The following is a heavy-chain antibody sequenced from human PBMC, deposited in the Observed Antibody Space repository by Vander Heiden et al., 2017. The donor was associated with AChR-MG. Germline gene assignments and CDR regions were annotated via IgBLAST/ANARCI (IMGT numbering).Heavy chain of an antibody. CDR1: GGPFSSYA. CDR2: IIPILGIA. Sequence: QVQLVQSGAEVKKPGSSVKVSCKASGGPFSSYAISWVRQAPGQGLEWMGRIIPILGIANYAQKFQGRVTITADKSTSTAYMELSSLRSEDTAVYYCARDDDWNDVPGVYYYGMDVWGQGTTVTVSS. J-gene: IGHJ6*02. CDR3: ARDDDWNDVPGVYYYGMDV. V-gene: IGHV1-69*04. D-gene: IGHD1-1*01.